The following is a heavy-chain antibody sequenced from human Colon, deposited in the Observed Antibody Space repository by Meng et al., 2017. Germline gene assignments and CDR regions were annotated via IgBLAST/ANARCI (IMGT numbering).Heavy chain of an antibody. D-gene: IGHD3-3*01. CDR2: ITSRGDIA. J-gene: IGHJ4*02. CDR3: ATDLYGVKDFDD. Sequence: LTGAASGFVFSDYEFNWVRQAPGKGLEWISYITSRGDIALYADSVKGRFTISRDSAKNSLYLQMNSLRAEDTAVYFCATDLYGVKDFDDWGQGTLVTVSS. CDR1: GFVFSDYE. V-gene: IGHV3-48*03.